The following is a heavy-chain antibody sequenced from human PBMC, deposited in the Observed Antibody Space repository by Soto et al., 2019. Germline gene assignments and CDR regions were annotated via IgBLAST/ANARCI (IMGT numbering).Heavy chain of an antibody. CDR2: ISYDGSNK. CDR3: AIEPGVTTGDW. D-gene: IGHD4-17*01. V-gene: IGHV3-30-3*01. Sequence: LRLSCAASGFTFSSYAMHWVRQAPGKGLEWVAVISYDGSNKYYADSVKGRFTISRDNSKNTLYLQMNSLRAEDTAVYYCAIEPGVTTGDWWGQGTLVTVSS. J-gene: IGHJ4*02. CDR1: GFTFSSYA.